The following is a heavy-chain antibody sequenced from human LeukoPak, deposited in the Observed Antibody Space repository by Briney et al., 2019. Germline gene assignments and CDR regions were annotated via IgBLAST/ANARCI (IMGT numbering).Heavy chain of an antibody. D-gene: IGHD3-10*01. V-gene: IGHV3-30-3*02. CDR2: ISYDGSNK. Sequence: PGGSLRLSCAASGFTFSSYAMHWVRQAPGKGLEWVAVISYDGSNKYYADSVKGRFTISRDNAKNSLYLQMNSLRAEDTALYYCAKISRGFGELWFDYFDYWGQGTLVTVSS. CDR1: GFTFSSYA. J-gene: IGHJ4*02. CDR3: AKISRGFGELWFDYFDY.